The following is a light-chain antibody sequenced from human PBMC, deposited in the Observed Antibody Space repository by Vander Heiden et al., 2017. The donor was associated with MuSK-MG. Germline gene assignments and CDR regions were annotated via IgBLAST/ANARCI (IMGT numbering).Light chain of an antibody. CDR2: SNS. V-gene: IGLV1-44*01. CDR3: AAWDDSLNGVV. CDR1: SSNIGSHT. J-gene: IGLJ2*01. Sequence: QSVLTQPPSASETPGQRVSISCSGSSSNIGSHTVNWYQHLPGTAPKLLIYSNSQRPSGVPDRFSGSKSGTSASLAISGLQSEDEADYYCAAWDDSLNGVVFGGGTKLTVL.